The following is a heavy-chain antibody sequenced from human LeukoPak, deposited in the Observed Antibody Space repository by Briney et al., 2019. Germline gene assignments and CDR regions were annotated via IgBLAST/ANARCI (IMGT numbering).Heavy chain of an antibody. CDR3: AKEVEGYQLLSRKYYYYYMDV. Sequence: IPGGSLRLSCAASGFTFSDYFMSWIRQAPGKGPEWVSYISSSGSTIYYADSVKGRFTISRDKSKNTLYLQMNSLRAEDTAVYYCAKEVEGYQLLSRKYYYYYMDVWGKGTTVTISS. CDR2: ISSSGSTI. V-gene: IGHV3-11*04. CDR1: GFTFSDYF. J-gene: IGHJ6*03. D-gene: IGHD2/OR15-2a*01.